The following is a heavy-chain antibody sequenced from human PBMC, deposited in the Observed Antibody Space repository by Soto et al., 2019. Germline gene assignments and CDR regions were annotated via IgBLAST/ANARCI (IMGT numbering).Heavy chain of an antibody. CDR2: IDPSDSYT. V-gene: IGHV5-10-1*01. D-gene: IGHD2-2*02. J-gene: IGHJ5*02. CDR1: GYSFTNYW. CDR3: ARQYCRSTSCYIGWFDP. Sequence: PVESLKISCNGSGYSFTNYWISWVRQMPGKGLEWMGRIDPSDSYTKHSPSFQGHVTISADKSISTAYLQWSSLKASDTAMYYCARQYCRSTSCYIGWFDPWGQGTLVTVSS.